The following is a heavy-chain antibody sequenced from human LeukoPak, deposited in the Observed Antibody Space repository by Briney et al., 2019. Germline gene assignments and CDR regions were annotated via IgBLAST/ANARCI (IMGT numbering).Heavy chain of an antibody. CDR1: GFTFRIYW. D-gene: IGHD3-22*01. J-gene: IGHJ4*02. V-gene: IGHV3-7*03. CDR3: ARDRWSYDPQGGFDC. Sequence: GGSLRLSCAASGFTFRIYWMSWVRQAPGKGLEWVANIKQDGSERYYVDSVKGRFTLSRDNAKNSLYLQMNSLRAEDTAVYYCARDRWSYDPQGGFDCWGQGTLVTVSS. CDR2: IKQDGSER.